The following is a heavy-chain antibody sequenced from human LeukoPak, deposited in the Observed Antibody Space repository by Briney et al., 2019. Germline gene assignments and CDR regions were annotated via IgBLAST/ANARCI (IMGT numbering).Heavy chain of an antibody. D-gene: IGHD6-19*01. Sequence: SETLSLTCAVYGGSFSGYYWSWIRQPPGKGLEWIGEINHSGSTNYNPSLKSRVTISVDTFKNQFSLKLSSVTAADTAVYYCATSYSSGWYAGYYYYMDVWGKGTTVTVSS. CDR2: INHSGST. V-gene: IGHV4-34*01. J-gene: IGHJ6*03. CDR3: ATSYSSGWYAGYYYYMDV. CDR1: GGSFSGYY.